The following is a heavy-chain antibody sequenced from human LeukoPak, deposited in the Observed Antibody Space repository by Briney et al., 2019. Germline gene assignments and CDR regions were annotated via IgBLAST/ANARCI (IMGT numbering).Heavy chain of an antibody. CDR2: ISGSGGST. J-gene: IGHJ4*02. Sequence: PGGSLRLSCAASGFTFDDYAMHWVRQAPGKGLEWVSGISGSGGSTHYADSVKGRFTISRDNSKNTLYLQMNSLRAEDTAVYYCAKDHGTPGDYWGQGTLVTVSS. D-gene: IGHD1-26*01. CDR1: GFTFDDYA. V-gene: IGHV3-23*01. CDR3: AKDHGTPGDY.